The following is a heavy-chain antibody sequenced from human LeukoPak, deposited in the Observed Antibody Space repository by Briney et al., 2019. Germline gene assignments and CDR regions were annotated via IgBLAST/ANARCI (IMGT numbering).Heavy chain of an antibody. CDR2: IYYSGST. CDR3: ARRPYGSGSYYDY. Sequence: PPETLSLTCTVSGGSISSSSYYWGWIRQPPGKGLEWIGSIYYSGSTYYNPSLKSRVTISVDTSKNQFSLKLSSVTAADTAVYYCARRPYGSGSYYDYWGQGTLVTVSS. D-gene: IGHD3-10*01. V-gene: IGHV4-39*07. CDR1: GGSISSSSYY. J-gene: IGHJ4*02.